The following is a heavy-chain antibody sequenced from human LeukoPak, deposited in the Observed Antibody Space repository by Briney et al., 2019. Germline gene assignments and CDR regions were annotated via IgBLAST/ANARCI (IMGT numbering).Heavy chain of an antibody. Sequence: PGGSLRLSCAASGFTFSGSAMHWVRQASGKGLEWVGRIRSKANSYATAYAASVKGRFTISRDDSKNTAYLQMNSLKTEDTAVYYCTRSAELLWFGEYLSNWGQGTLVTASS. J-gene: IGHJ4*02. V-gene: IGHV3-73*01. D-gene: IGHD3-10*01. CDR1: GFTFSGSA. CDR3: TRSAELLWFGEYLSN. CDR2: IRSKANSYAT.